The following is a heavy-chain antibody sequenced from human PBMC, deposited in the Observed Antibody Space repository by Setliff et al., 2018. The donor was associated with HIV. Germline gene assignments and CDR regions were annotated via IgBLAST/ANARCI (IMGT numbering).Heavy chain of an antibody. CDR3: ARFNALLGSSTYYDY. V-gene: IGHV4-61*09. D-gene: IGHD3-22*01. CDR1: GGSISSGRYY. Sequence: SETLSLTCTVSGGSISSGRYYWSWIRQPAGKGLEWIGHIYTGGSPNYNPSLKSRAAISVDSSNNQFSLKMTSVTAADTAVYFCARFNALLGSSTYYDYWGPGLLVTVSS. CDR2: IYTGGSP. J-gene: IGHJ4*02.